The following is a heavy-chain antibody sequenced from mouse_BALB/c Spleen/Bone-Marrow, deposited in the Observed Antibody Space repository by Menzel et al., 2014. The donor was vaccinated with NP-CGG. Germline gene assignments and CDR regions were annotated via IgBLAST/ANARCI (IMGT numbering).Heavy chain of an antibody. CDR3: ASLTYYAMDY. Sequence: VESGGGLVQPGGSRKLSCAASGFTFSSFGVHWVRQAPEKGLEWVAYISSGSSTIYYADTVKGRFTISRDNPKNTLFLQMTSLRSEDTAMYYCASLTYYAMDYWGQGTSVTVSS. J-gene: IGHJ4*01. V-gene: IGHV5-17*02. CDR2: ISSGSSTI. CDR1: GFTFSSFG.